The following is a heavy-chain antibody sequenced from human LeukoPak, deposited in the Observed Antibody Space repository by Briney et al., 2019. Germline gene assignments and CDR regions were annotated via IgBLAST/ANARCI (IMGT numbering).Heavy chain of an antibody. CDR1: GYSISSGYY. CDR2: IYHSGST. J-gene: IGHJ5*02. D-gene: IGHD3-10*01. Sequence: PSETLSLTCAVSGYSISSGYYWGWIRQPPGKGLEWIGSIYHSGSTYYNPSLKSRVTISVDTSKNQFSLKLSSVTAADPAVYYCARQGKYYYGSGSEHNWFDPWGQGTLVTVSS. V-gene: IGHV4-38-2*01. CDR3: ARQGKYYYGSGSEHNWFDP.